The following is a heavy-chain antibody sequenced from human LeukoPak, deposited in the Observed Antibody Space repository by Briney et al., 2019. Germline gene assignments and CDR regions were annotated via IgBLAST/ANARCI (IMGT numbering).Heavy chain of an antibody. Sequence: GGSLRLSCSVSGFTFSNYAIHWVRQAPGKGLEYVATISINGADTYYPDSVKGRFTISRDTSKNTLYLQMSSLRAEDTAVYYCVKDREYSYDYWGQGTLVTVSS. D-gene: IGHD2/OR15-2a*01. CDR1: GFTFSNYA. CDR3: VKDREYSYDY. CDR2: ISINGADT. J-gene: IGHJ4*02. V-gene: IGHV3-64D*06.